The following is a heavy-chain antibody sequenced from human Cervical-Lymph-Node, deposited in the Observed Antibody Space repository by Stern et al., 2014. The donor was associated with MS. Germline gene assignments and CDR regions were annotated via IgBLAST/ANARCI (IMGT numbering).Heavy chain of an antibody. CDR2: RTNVGST. V-gene: IGHV3-53*01. CDR1: GFTVSRDY. D-gene: IGHD1-1*01. Sequence: EVQLVESGGGVIQPGGSLRLSCTASGFTVSRDYMPWVRQAPGKGLEWVTLRTNVGSTFYLDSVKCRFTISRDDSKTAVYLHMTSLRAEDTAMYYCARETSSPERSDWWGQGTLVTVSP. CDR3: ARETSSPERSDW. J-gene: IGHJ4*02.